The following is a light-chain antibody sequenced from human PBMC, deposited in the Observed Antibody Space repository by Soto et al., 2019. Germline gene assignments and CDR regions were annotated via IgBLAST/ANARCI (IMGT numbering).Light chain of an antibody. Sequence: AIQMTQSPASLSASVGDRVTITCRASQGIRNELGWYQQVPGKAPKLLIYDASSLQSGVPSRFSGSGSGTDFTLTISSPQPEDAATYYCLQDYAYPWTFGQGTKVEIK. V-gene: IGKV1-6*02. CDR1: QGIRNE. CDR2: DAS. CDR3: LQDYAYPWT. J-gene: IGKJ1*01.